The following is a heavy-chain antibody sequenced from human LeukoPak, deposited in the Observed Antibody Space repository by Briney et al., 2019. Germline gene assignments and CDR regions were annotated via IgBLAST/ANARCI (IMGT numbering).Heavy chain of an antibody. D-gene: IGHD3-10*01. Sequence: RTGGSLRLSCAASGFTFSSYGMHWVRQAPGKGLEWVAVIWYDGSNKYYADSVKGRFTISRDNSKNTLYLQMNSLRAEVTAVYHCARVLGYYGSGSYYSPLDYWGQGSLVTVSS. J-gene: IGHJ4*02. CDR3: ARVLGYYGSGSYYSPLDY. V-gene: IGHV3-33*01. CDR1: GFTFSSYG. CDR2: IWYDGSNK.